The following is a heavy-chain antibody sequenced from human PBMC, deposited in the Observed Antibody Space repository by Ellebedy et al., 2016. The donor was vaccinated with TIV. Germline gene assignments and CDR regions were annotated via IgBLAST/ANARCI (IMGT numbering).Heavy chain of an antibody. CDR3: VRYVAAFDI. Sequence: PGGSLRLSCAASGFIFGDYAMHWVRQAPGKGLAWVANINKDGSEKYYVVSVQGRFTISRDNAKKSLYLQMNSQTAEDTAVYYCVRYVAAFDIWGQGTMVTVSS. J-gene: IGHJ3*02. CDR2: INKDGSEK. D-gene: IGHD3-16*01. CDR1: GFIFGDYA. V-gene: IGHV3-7*03.